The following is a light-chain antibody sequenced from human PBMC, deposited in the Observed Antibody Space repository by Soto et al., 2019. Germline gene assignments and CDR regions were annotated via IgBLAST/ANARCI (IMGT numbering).Light chain of an antibody. J-gene: IGLJ3*02. CDR2: GNN. Sequence: QSVLTQPPSVSGAPGQRVTLSCTWNSSNIGPTYDVHWYVHLPGTAPKLLIYGNNHRPSGVPDRFSGSKSDTSASLAITGLQAEDEADYYCQSYDSRVSNSVFGGGTKLTVL. CDR1: SSNIGPTYD. V-gene: IGLV1-40*01. CDR3: QSYDSRVSNSV.